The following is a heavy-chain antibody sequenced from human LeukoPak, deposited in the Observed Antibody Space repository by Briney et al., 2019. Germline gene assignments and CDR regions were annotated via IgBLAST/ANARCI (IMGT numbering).Heavy chain of an antibody. CDR2: INHSGST. Sequence: SETLSLTCAVYGGSFSGYYWSWIRQPPGKGLEWIGEINHSGSTNYNPSLKSRVTISVDTSKNQFSLKLSSVTAADTAVYYCARGAVYSYGFWGQGTLVTVSS. V-gene: IGHV4-34*01. CDR1: GGSFSGYY. CDR3: ARGAVYSYGF. J-gene: IGHJ4*02. D-gene: IGHD5-18*01.